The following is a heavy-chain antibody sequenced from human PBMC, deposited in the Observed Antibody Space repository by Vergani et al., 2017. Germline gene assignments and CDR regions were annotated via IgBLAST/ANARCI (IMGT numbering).Heavy chain of an antibody. CDR2: IQFDGSNQ. CDR1: GSTFSSHA. J-gene: IGHJ4*02. V-gene: IGHV3-30*02. CDR3: AKHFRGWGIDY. Sequence: VQLLQSEGAVVQPGGSLRLSCVASGSTFSSHAMSWVPQGPGKGLEFVAFIQFDGSNQYYADSVKGRFTLSRDFSKNTIYLQRNSLRTDDTATYYCAKHFRGWGIDYWGQGTQVIVSS. D-gene: IGHD3-16*01.